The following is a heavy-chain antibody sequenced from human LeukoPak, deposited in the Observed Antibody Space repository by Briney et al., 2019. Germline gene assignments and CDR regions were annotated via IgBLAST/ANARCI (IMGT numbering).Heavy chain of an antibody. CDR2: MNPNSGNT. D-gene: IGHD6-6*01. V-gene: IGHV1-8*03. J-gene: IGHJ4*02. Sequence: VASVKVSCKASGYTFTSYEINWVRQATGQGLEWMGWMNPNSGNTGYAQKFQGGVTIPRNTSISTAYMELSSLRSEATAVYYCARGTGKQLVVGFVTSTRKKYYFDYWGQGTLVTVSS. CDR3: ARGTGKQLVVGFVTSTRKKYYFDY. CDR1: GYTFTSYE.